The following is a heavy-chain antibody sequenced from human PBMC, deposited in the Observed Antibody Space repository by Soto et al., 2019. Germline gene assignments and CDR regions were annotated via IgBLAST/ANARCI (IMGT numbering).Heavy chain of an antibody. CDR2: INPRGGNT. J-gene: IGHJ6*03. CDR3: ASVLMGDSASYYDYSMDV. Sequence: ASVKVSCKASGHTFTSYYVHWVRQAPGHGLEWMGVINPRGGNTNYAQKFQGRVTMTRDTSTSTVYMELSSLRSEDTAVYYCASVLMGDSASYYDYSMDVWGQGTTVTVSS. CDR1: GHTFTSYY. D-gene: IGHD1-26*01. V-gene: IGHV1-46*01.